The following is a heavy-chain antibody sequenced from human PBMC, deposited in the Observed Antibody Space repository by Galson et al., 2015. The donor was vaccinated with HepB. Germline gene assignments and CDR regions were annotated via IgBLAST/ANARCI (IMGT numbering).Heavy chain of an antibody. CDR1: GLTLSSYT. V-gene: IGHV3-11*01. J-gene: IGHJ3*02. CDR2: ISTNGGTT. Sequence: SLRLSCAASGLTLSSYTMSWVRQSPGRGLQWVSYISTNGGTTYYTDSVKGRFTVARDNARNTVSLQMNSLTADDITVYFCATTRVGNGAYWTFEIWGQGTLVTVSS. D-gene: IGHD4-23*01. CDR3: ATTRVGNGAYWTFEI.